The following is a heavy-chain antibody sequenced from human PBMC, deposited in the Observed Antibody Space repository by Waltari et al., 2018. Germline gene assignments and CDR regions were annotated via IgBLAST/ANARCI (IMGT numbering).Heavy chain of an antibody. CDR3: ARIWTPLYDLDAFDI. J-gene: IGHJ3*02. Sequence: EVQLVESGGGLVQPGGSLRLSCAASGFTFSSYWMSWVRQAPGKGLEWVANIKQDGSEKYYVESVKGRFTISRDNAKNSLYLQMNSLRAEDTAVYYCARIWTPLYDLDAFDIWGQGTMVTVSS. V-gene: IGHV3-7*01. D-gene: IGHD3-3*01. CDR1: GFTFSSYW. CDR2: IKQDGSEK.